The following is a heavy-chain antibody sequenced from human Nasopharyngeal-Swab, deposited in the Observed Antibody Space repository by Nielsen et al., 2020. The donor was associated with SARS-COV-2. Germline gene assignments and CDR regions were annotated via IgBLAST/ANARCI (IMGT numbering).Heavy chain of an antibody. D-gene: IGHD6-19*01. Sequence: GESLKISCAAPGFTFSSYAMSWVRQAPGKGLEWVSAISGSGGSTYYADSVKGRFTISRDNSKNTLYLQMNSLRAEDTAVYYCAKDRWTYSSGWRDYWGQGTLVTVSS. CDR1: GFTFSSYA. CDR3: AKDRWTYSSGWRDY. V-gene: IGHV3-23*01. CDR2: ISGSGGST. J-gene: IGHJ4*02.